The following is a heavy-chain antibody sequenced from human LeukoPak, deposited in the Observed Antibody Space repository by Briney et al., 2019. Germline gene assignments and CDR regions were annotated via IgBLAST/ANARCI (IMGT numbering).Heavy chain of an antibody. J-gene: IGHJ4*02. CDR2: IYSGGST. V-gene: IGHV3-53*01. D-gene: IGHD3-3*01. CDR3: ARHHPDVPRILEWLLVFDY. Sequence: PGGSLRLSCAASGFIVRSNYMSWVRHAPGKGLELVSVIYSGGSTYYADSVKGRFTISRDNSQNTLYLQMNSLRAEDTAVYYCARHHPDVPRILEWLLVFDYWGQGTLVTVSS. CDR1: GFIVRSNY.